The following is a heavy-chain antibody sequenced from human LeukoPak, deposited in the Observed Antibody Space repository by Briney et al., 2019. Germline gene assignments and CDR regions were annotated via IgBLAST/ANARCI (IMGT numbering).Heavy chain of an antibody. Sequence: ASVKVSCKASGYTFTGYYMHWVRQAPGQGLEWMGWINPNSGGTNYAQKFQGRVTMTRDTSISTAYMELSRLRSDDTAVYYCARVGGSGSYGADFWGQGTLVTVSS. CDR2: INPNSGGT. J-gene: IGHJ4*02. CDR3: ARVGGSGSYGADF. CDR1: GYTFTGYY. D-gene: IGHD3-10*01. V-gene: IGHV1-2*02.